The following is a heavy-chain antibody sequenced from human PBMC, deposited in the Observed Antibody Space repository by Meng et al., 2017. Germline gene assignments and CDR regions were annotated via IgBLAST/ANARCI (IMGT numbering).Heavy chain of an antibody. J-gene: IGHJ4*02. CDR2: AYYRSKWYH. CDR1: GDSVSSNSAA. Sequence: QIQLHQSGPGLVKPSQTLSLICSISGDSVSSNSAAWNWIRQSPSRGLEWLGRAYYRSKWYHDYAESVKSRISIDPDTSKNQFSLQLRSATPEDSAVYYCARGSYSFDSWGQRTLVTVSS. V-gene: IGHV6-1*01. D-gene: IGHD1-26*01. CDR3: ARGSYSFDS.